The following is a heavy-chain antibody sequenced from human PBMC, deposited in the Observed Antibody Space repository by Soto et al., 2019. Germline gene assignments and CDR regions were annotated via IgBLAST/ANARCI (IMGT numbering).Heavy chain of an antibody. CDR3: ARTGDCSGGSCYSFWFDP. D-gene: IGHD2-15*01. J-gene: IGHJ5*02. CDR1: GGSISSYY. CDR2: IYYSGST. V-gene: IGHV4-59*08. Sequence: QVQLQESGPGLVKPSETLSLNCTVSGGSISSYYWSWIRQPPGKGLEWIGYIYYSGSTNYNPSLKSRVTISVDTSKNQFSLKLSSVTAADTAVYYCARTGDCSGGSCYSFWFDPWGQGTLVTVSS.